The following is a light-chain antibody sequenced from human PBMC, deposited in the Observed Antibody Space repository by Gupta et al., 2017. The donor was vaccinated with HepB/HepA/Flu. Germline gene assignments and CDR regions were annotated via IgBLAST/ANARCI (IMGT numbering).Light chain of an antibody. Sequence: EIVLTQSPGPLSLSPGERRTLSCRASQSVSSSYLAWYQQKPGQAPRLLISGTSSRATGIPDRFSGSGSGTDFTLTISRLEPEDFAVYYCQQYGTSPRTFGQGTKVEIK. CDR1: QSVSSSY. V-gene: IGKV3-20*01. CDR2: GTS. CDR3: QQYGTSPRT. J-gene: IGKJ1*01.